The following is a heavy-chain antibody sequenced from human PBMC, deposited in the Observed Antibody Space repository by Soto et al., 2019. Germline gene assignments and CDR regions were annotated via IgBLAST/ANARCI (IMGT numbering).Heavy chain of an antibody. D-gene: IGHD6-6*01. Sequence: EVQLVESGGGLVQPGGSLRLSCAASGFTFSSYSTNWVRQAPGKGLEWVSYISSSSSTIYYADSVKGRFTISRDNAKNSLYLQMNSLRDEDTAVYYCARPEYSSSSYGMDVWGQGTTVTVYS. CDR2: ISSSSSTI. J-gene: IGHJ6*02. CDR3: ARPEYSSSSYGMDV. V-gene: IGHV3-48*02. CDR1: GFTFSSYS.